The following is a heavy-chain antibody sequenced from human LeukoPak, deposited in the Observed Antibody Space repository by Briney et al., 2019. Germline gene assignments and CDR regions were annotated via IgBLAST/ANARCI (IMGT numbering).Heavy chain of an antibody. D-gene: IGHD2-8*01. CDR1: GYSISSGYY. J-gene: IGHJ4*02. CDR3: AIRTGGIVLMVYAEYYFDY. Sequence: SETLSLTCTVSGYSISSGYYWGWIRQPPGKGLEWIGSIYHSGSTYYNPSLKSRVTISVDTSKNQFSLKLSSVTAADTAVYYCAIRTGGIVLMVYAEYYFDYWGQGTLVTVSS. CDR2: IYHSGST. V-gene: IGHV4-38-2*02.